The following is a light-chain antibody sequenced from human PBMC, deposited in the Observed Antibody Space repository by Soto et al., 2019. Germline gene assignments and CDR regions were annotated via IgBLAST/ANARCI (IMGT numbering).Light chain of an antibody. CDR3: HYYVSPSPT. CDR1: QSVSSSY. Sequence: EIVSTQSPGTLSLSPGERATLSCRASQSVSSSYLAWYQQKPGQAPRLLIYGASSRATGIPDRFSGSGSGTDFTLTMSRLELYVFSVYSCHYYVSPSPTLGP. V-gene: IGKV3-20*01. J-gene: IGKJ3*01. CDR2: GAS.